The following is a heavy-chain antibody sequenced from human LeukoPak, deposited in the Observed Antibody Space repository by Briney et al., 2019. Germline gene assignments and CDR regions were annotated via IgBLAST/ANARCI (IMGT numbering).Heavy chain of an antibody. CDR2: INSYNGNT. D-gene: IGHD6-19*01. CDR1: GYTFTSYG. V-gene: IGHV1-18*01. J-gene: IGHJ4*02. Sequence: ASVKVSCKASGYTFTSYGIGWVRQAPGQGLEWMGWINSYNGNTKYAQKLQGRVTMTTDTSTSTAYMELRSLRSDDTAVYYCARGSSGWLARDYWGQGTLVTVSS. CDR3: ARGSSGWLARDY.